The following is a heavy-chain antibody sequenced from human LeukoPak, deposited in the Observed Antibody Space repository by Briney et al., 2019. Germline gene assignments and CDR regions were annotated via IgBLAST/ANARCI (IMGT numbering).Heavy chain of an antibody. J-gene: IGHJ6*02. D-gene: IGHD2-15*01. CDR1: GYTLTELS. V-gene: IGHV1-24*01. CDR2: FDPEDGET. Sequence: GASVTVSCKVSGYTLTELSMHWVRQAPGKGLEWMGGFDPEDGETIYAQKFQGRVTMTEDTSTDTAYMELSSLRSEDTAVYYCATVFLDSPYPYGMDVWGRGTTVTVSS. CDR3: ATVFLDSPYPYGMDV.